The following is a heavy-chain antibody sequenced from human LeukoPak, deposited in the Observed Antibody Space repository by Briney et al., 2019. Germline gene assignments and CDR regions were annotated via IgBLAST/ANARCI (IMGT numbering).Heavy chain of an antibody. CDR3: ARTVGITMVRGVIWWFDP. D-gene: IGHD3-10*01. Sequence: GGSVRLSCAASGFTFTTYSMNWVRQAPGKGLEWVSYISPSSSTIYYADSVKGRFTISRDNAKNSLYLQMNSLRAEDTAVYYCARTVGITMVRGVIWWFDPWGQGTLVTVSS. V-gene: IGHV3-48*01. CDR2: ISPSSSTI. J-gene: IGHJ5*02. CDR1: GFTFTTYS.